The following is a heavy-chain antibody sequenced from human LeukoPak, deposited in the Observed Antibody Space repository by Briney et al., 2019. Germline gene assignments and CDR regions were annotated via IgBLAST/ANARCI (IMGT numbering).Heavy chain of an antibody. V-gene: IGHV1-8*01. CDR1: GYTFTSYD. CDR2: MNPNSGNT. D-gene: IGHD3-16*02. Sequence: ASVKVPCKASGYTFTSYDINWVRQATGQGLEWMGWMNPNSGNTGYAQKFQGRVTMTRNTSISTAYMELSNLRSEDTAVYYCARGDRYVWGSYRAERTPFDYWGQGTLVTVSS. J-gene: IGHJ4*02. CDR3: ARGDRYVWGSYRAERTPFDY.